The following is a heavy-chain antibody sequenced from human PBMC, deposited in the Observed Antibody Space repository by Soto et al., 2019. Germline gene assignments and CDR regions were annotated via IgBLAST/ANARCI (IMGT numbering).Heavy chain of an antibody. CDR2: IYYSGST. J-gene: IGHJ3*02. CDR3: ARERIALDYDILTGTNDAFDI. Sequence: PSETLSLTCTVSGGSISSGGYYWSWIRQHPGKGLEWIGYIYYSGSTYYNPSLKSRVTVSVDTSKNQFSLKLSSVTAADTAVYYCARERIALDYDILTGTNDAFDIWGQGTMVTV. V-gene: IGHV4-31*03. D-gene: IGHD3-9*01. CDR1: GGSISSGGYY.